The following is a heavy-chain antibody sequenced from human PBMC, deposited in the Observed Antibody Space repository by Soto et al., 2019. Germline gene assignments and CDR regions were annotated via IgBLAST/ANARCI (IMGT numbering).Heavy chain of an antibody. D-gene: IGHD3-3*01. Sequence: SETLSLTCPVSGGSLSSSSYYWGWLSQPPGKGLEWIGSIYYSGSTYYNPSLKSRVTISVDTSKNQFSLKLSSVTAADTAVYYCARLYYDQGYGMDVWGQGTTVTVSS. CDR3: ARLYYDQGYGMDV. V-gene: IGHV4-39*01. CDR1: GGSLSSSSYY. J-gene: IGHJ6*02. CDR2: IYYSGST.